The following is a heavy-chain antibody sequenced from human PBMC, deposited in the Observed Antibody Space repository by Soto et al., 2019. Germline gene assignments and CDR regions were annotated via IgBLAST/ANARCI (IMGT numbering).Heavy chain of an antibody. Sequence: GGSLRLSCAASGFTFSSYGMHWVRQAPGKGLEWVAVIWYDGSNKYYADSVKGRFTISRDNSKNTLYLQMNSLRAEDTAVYYCARGLVRKYYDFWSGSVSYGMDVWGKGTTVTVSS. J-gene: IGHJ6*04. CDR3: ARGLVRKYYDFWSGSVSYGMDV. V-gene: IGHV3-33*01. D-gene: IGHD3-3*01. CDR1: GFTFSSYG. CDR2: IWYDGSNK.